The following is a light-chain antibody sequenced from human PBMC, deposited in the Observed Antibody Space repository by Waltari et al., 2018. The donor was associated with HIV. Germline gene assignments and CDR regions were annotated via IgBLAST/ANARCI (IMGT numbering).Light chain of an antibody. Sequence: QSVLTPPPSVSGAPGPRVPISCTGSTSNIGPIHDVHWYQQDPGTAPKLLLHGHSHRPYGVPDRFPGSKSGTAASPAIAGLQAEDEADYDCQSYDTSLSGVVFGGGTKLTVL. CDR2: GHS. CDR1: TSNIGPIHD. CDR3: QSYDTSLSGVV. J-gene: IGLJ2*01. V-gene: IGLV1-40*01.